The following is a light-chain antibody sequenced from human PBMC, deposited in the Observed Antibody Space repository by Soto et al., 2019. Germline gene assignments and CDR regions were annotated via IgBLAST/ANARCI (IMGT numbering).Light chain of an antibody. V-gene: IGLV2-11*01. Sequence: QSALTQPRSVSGSPRQSVTISCTGTSSDVGGYNYVSWYQQHPGKAPKLIIYGVSKRPSGVPDRFSGSKSGNTASLTISGLQAEDEADYYCCSYAGSYTSYWVFGGGTQLTVL. J-gene: IGLJ3*02. CDR3: CSYAGSYTSYWV. CDR2: GVS. CDR1: SSDVGGYNY.